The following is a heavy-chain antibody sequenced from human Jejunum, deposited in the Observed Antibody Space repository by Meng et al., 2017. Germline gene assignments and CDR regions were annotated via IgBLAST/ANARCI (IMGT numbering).Heavy chain of an antibody. J-gene: IGHJ4*02. CDR3: AKDEELHC. V-gene: IGHV3-23*01. D-gene: IGHD3-10*01. CDR1: GFTFNSFA. Sequence: EVQLWASGVDSVQPGGSRRLSCAASGFTFNSFAMRWVRQDAGKGLEWVSAISGSGDNTFYADSVKGRFTISRVNSKNTLYLQMNSLRAEDTAVYYCAKDEELHCWGQGSLVTVSS. CDR2: ISGSGDNT.